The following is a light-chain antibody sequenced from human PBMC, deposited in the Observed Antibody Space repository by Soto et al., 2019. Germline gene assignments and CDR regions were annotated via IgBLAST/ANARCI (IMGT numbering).Light chain of an antibody. CDR3: QSYASSLSGYV. CDR1: SSNIGAGYD. J-gene: IGLJ1*01. V-gene: IGLV1-40*01. CDR2: GNS. Sequence: QSVLTQPPSVSGAPGQRVTISFTGSSSNIGAGYDVHWYQQLPGTAPKLLIYGNSNRPSGVPDRFSGSKSGTSASLAITGLQAEDEADYYCQSYASSLSGYVFGTGTKLTVL.